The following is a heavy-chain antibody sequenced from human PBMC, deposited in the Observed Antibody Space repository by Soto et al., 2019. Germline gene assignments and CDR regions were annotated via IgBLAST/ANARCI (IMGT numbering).Heavy chain of an antibody. CDR3: AGLRGYAGSPIDY. Sequence: SETLSLTCTFSGGSIISGYWSWIRQPPGKGLEWIGYISYSGNTNYNPSLKSRVTMSVDTPKNQFSPRLSSVTTADTAVYYCAGLRGYAGSPIDYWGQGTLVTVSS. CDR1: GGSIISGY. D-gene: IGHD2-15*01. CDR2: ISYSGNT. J-gene: IGHJ4*02. V-gene: IGHV4-59*01.